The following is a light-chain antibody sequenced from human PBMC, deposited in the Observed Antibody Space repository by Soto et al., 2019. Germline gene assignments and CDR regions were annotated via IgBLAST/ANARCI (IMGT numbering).Light chain of an antibody. CDR3: QQSFSVPPT. Sequence: IQMTQSPSSLSASVGDRVTITCRASQSISSYLNWYQQKPGKAPKLLIYSTSNLQSGVPSGFSGSGSGTNFSLTISNLQPEDFATYYCQQSFSVPPTCGQGTRLEIK. CDR1: QSISSY. CDR2: STS. J-gene: IGKJ5*01. V-gene: IGKV1-39*01.